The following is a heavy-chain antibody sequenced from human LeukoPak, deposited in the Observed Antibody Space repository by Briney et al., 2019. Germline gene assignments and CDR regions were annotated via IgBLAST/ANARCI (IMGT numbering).Heavy chain of an antibody. Sequence: GGSLRLSCAASGFTFSSYWMSWVRQAPGKGLEWVANIKQDGSEKYYVDSVKDRFTISRDNAKNSLYLQMNSLRAEDTAVYYCARAPRGFWSGYSPYYFDYWGQGTLVTVSS. J-gene: IGHJ4*02. CDR2: IKQDGSEK. D-gene: IGHD3-3*01. CDR3: ARAPRGFWSGYSPYYFDY. CDR1: GFTFSSYW. V-gene: IGHV3-7*01.